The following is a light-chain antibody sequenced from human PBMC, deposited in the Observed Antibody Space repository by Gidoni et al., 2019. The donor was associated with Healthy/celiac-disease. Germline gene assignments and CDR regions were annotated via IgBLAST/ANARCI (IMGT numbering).Light chain of an antibody. J-gene: IGLJ3*02. CDR2: DVS. V-gene: IGLV2-14*01. CDR1: SRDVGGYNY. CDR3: SSYTSSSTLV. Sequence: QSALTQPASVSGSPGQPITISCTGTSRDVGGYNYVSWYQQHPGKAPKLMIYDVSNRPSGVSNRFSGSKSSNTASLTISGLQAEDEADYYCSSYTSSSTLVFGGGTKLTVL.